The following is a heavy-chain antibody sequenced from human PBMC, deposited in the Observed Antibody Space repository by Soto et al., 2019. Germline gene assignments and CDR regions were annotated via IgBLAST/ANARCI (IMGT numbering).Heavy chain of an antibody. J-gene: IGHJ6*02. CDR3: AREIFHYYDSSGYYPSGGMDV. CDR1: GFTFSSYA. Sequence: QVQLVESGGGVVQPGRSLRLSCAASGFTFSSYAMHWVRQAPGKGLEWVAVISYDGSNKYYADSVKGRFTISRDNSKNRLYLEMNILRPEDTAVYYCAREIFHYYDSSGYYPSGGMDVWGQGSKVTV. D-gene: IGHD3-22*01. V-gene: IGHV3-30-3*01. CDR2: ISYDGSNK.